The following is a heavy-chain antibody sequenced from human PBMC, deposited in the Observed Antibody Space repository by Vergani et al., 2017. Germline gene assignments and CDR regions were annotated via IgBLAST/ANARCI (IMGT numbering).Heavy chain of an antibody. D-gene: IGHD2-15*01. CDR2: IIPMFDIT. Sequence: QVHLVQSGGEVKKPGSSVRVSCKASEGTFTTCNFNWVRQAPGQGLEWMGRIIPMFDITNHAQKFQGRVTLTADKSTNTAYMELSSLRYEDTAVYYCARDCPRSGNNSQLCNLGQGTLVTVSS. J-gene: IGHJ4*02. V-gene: IGHV1-69*08. CDR3: ARDCPRSGNNSQLCN. CDR1: EGTFTTCN.